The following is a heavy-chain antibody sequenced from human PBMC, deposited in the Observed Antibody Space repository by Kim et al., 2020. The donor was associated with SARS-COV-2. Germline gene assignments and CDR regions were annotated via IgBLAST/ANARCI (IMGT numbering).Heavy chain of an antibody. J-gene: IGHJ4*02. Sequence: YSGGSAYYADSVKGRFTISRDNSKNTLYLQMNSLRAEDTAVYYGARALNYSGQGTLVTVSS. D-gene: IGHD3-16*02. CDR3: ARALNY. CDR2: YSGGSA. V-gene: IGHV3-66*01.